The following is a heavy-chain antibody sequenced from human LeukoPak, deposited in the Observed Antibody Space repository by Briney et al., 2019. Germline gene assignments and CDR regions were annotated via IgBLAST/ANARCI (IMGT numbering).Heavy chain of an antibody. CDR2: IIPIFGTA. V-gene: IGHV1-69*13. J-gene: IGHJ4*02. CDR3: ASDNYYDSSGYHNYFDY. D-gene: IGHD3-22*01. CDR1: GGTFSSYA. Sequence: EASVKVSCKASGGTFSSYAISWVRQAPGQGLEWMGGIIPIFGTANYAQKFQGRVTITADESTSTAYMELSSLRSEDTAVYYCASDNYYDSSGYHNYFDYWGQGTLVTVSS.